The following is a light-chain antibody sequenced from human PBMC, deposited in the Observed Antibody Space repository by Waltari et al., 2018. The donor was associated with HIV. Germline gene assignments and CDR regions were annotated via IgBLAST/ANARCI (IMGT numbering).Light chain of an antibody. Sequence: QSALTQPRSVSGSPGQSVTISCTGTSSDVGGYNYVSWYQQPPGKAPKLMIYDVNKRPSGVPDRFSGSKSGNTASLTISGLHTEDEADYYCCSYAGSYTFYVFGTGTKVTVL. CDR1: SSDVGGYNY. V-gene: IGLV2-11*01. J-gene: IGLJ1*01. CDR2: DVN. CDR3: CSYAGSYTFYV.